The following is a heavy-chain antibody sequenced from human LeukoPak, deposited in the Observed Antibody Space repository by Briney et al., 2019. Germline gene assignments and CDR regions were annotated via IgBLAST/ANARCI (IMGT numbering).Heavy chain of an antibody. Sequence: SETLSLTCTVSGGSISSYYWSWIRQPPGKGLEWIGYVYYSGSTSYNPSLMSRVTISVDTSKNQFSLKLSSVTAADTAVYYCARLDGNYYGSGSYYFDYWGQGTLVTVSS. CDR2: VYYSGST. V-gene: IGHV4-59*08. CDR3: ARLDGNYYGSGSYYFDY. CDR1: GGSISSYY. J-gene: IGHJ4*02. D-gene: IGHD3-10*01.